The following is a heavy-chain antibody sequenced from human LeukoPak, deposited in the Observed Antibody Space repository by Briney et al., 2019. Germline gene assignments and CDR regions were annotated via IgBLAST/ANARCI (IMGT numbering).Heavy chain of an antibody. V-gene: IGHV3-23*01. D-gene: IGHD5-12*01. CDR3: AKDRRYSGYDKRDAFDI. CDR2: ISGSGGST. Sequence: GGSLRLSCAASGFTFSSYAMSWVRQAPGKGLEWVSAISGSGGSTYYADSVKGRFTISRDNSKNTLYLQMNSLRAEDTAVYYCAKDRRYSGYDKRDAFDIWGQGTMVTVSS. CDR1: GFTFSSYA. J-gene: IGHJ3*02.